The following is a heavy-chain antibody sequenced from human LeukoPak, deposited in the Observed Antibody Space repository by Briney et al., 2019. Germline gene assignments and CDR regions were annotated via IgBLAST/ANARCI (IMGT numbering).Heavy chain of an antibody. CDR2: ISGSGATT. CDR1: GFTFSNYA. V-gene: IGHV3-23*01. J-gene: IGHJ4*02. Sequence: GGSLRLSCAASGFTFSNYALARVRRAPGKGLEWGSTISGSGATTYYADSVKGRFTISRDTSKNTLYLQMNSLRVEDTAVYYCARQLVVPAAFDYWGQGTLVTVSS. CDR3: ARQLVVPAAFDY. D-gene: IGHD2-2*01.